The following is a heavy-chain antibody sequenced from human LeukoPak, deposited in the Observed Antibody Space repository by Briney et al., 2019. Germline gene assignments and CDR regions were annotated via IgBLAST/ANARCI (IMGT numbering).Heavy chain of an antibody. CDR1: GGSISSGDYY. CDR3: ARPYYYDSRIDP. Sequence: PSEALSLTCTVSGGSISSGDYYWSWIRQPPGKGLEWIAYMYYSGSTYYDPSLKSRVTMSADTSKNQLSLKLSSVTAADTAVYYCARPYYYDSRIDPWGQGILVTVSS. V-gene: IGHV4-30-4*01. CDR2: MYYSGST. D-gene: IGHD3-22*01. J-gene: IGHJ5*02.